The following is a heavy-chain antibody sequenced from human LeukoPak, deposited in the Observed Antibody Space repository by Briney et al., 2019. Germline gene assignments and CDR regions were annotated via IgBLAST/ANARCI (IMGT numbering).Heavy chain of an antibody. CDR3: ARGWQWLAQNWFDP. D-gene: IGHD6-19*01. CDR1: GGSFSGYY. CDR2: INHSGST. Sequence: SETLSLTCAVYGGSFSGYYWSWIRQPPGKGLEWIGEINHSGSTNYNPSLKSRVTISVDTSKNQFSLKLSSVTAADAAVYYCARGWQWLAQNWFDPWGQGTLVTVSS. V-gene: IGHV4-34*01. J-gene: IGHJ5*02.